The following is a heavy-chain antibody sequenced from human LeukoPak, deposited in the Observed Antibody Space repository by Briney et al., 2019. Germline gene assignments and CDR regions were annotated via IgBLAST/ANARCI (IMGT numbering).Heavy chain of an antibody. CDR2: ISAYNGNT. CDR1: GYTFTSYG. Sequence: ASMKVSCKASGYTFTSYGISWVRQAPGQGLEWMGWISAYNGNTNYAQKLQGRVTMTTDTSTSTAYMELRSLRSDDTAVYYCARDSEYCSSTSCYFWFDPWGQGTLVTVSS. CDR3: ARDSEYCSSTSCYFWFDP. D-gene: IGHD2-2*01. V-gene: IGHV1-18*01. J-gene: IGHJ5*02.